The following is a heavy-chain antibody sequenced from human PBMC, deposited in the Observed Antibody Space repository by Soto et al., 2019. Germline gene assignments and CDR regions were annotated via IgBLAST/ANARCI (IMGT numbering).Heavy chain of an antibody. CDR3: ARGREYSSSSGGGDYMDV. CDR1: GYTFTSYD. CDR2: MNPNSGNT. J-gene: IGHJ6*03. D-gene: IGHD6-6*01. V-gene: IGHV1-8*01. Sequence: ASVKVACKASGYTFTSYDINWVRQANGQGLEWMGWMNPNSGNTGYAQKFQGRVTMTRNTSISTAYMELSSLRSEDTAVYYCARGREYSSSSGGGDYMDVWGKGTTVTVS.